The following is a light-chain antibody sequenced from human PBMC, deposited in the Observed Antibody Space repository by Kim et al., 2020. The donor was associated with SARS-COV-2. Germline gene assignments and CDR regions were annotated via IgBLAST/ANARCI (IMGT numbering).Light chain of an antibody. CDR2: GVS. CDR3: QQYAGSLYS. Sequence: SPGERATLSCRASQSISGSLLAWYQQKPGQAPRLIIYGVSHRASGISDRFSGSGSGTDFTLTISKLEPEDFALYYCQQYAGSLYSFGQGTKLEI. V-gene: IGKV3-20*01. J-gene: IGKJ2*03. CDR1: QSISGSL.